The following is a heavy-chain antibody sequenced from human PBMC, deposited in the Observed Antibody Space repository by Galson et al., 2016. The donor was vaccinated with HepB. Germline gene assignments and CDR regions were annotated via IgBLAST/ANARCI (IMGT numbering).Heavy chain of an antibody. V-gene: IGHV4-4*02. CDR1: GASISSTDW. CDR2: VYQNGNT. J-gene: IGHJ4*02. D-gene: IGHD3-3*01. CDR3: ARFWNGNYFDY. Sequence: SETLSLTCAVFGASISSTDWWSWVRQPPGKGLDWIGEVYQNGNTNYKPSLKSRVTISVDKSKNQFSLRLSSVTAADTAVYYCARFWNGNYFDYWGRGTLVTVSS.